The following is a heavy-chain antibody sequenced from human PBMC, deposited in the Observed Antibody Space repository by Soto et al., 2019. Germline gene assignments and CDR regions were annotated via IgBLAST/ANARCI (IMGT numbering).Heavy chain of an antibody. D-gene: IGHD2-15*01. Sequence: PSETLSLTCAVYGGSFSGYYWSWIRQPPGKGLEWIGEINHSGSTNYNPSLKSRVTISVDTSKNQFSLKLSSVTAADTAVYYCASSPYCSGGSCDAFDIWGQGTMVTVS. CDR3: ASSPYCSGGSCDAFDI. J-gene: IGHJ3*02. V-gene: IGHV4-34*01. CDR1: GGSFSGYY. CDR2: INHSGST.